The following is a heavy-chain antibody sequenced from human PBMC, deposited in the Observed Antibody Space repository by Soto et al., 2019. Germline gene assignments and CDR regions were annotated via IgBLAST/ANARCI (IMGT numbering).Heavy chain of an antibody. Sequence: EVQLVESGGGLVQPGGSLRLSCAASGLTFSSYWMHWVRQAPGKGLVWVSRIKSGGSSTSYADSVKGRFTISRDNAKNTLYLQMNSLRAEDTAVYYCALSHTVTTDYWGQGTLVTVSS. CDR3: ALSHTVTTDY. D-gene: IGHD4-17*01. J-gene: IGHJ4*02. CDR2: IKSGGSST. V-gene: IGHV3-74*01. CDR1: GLTFSSYW.